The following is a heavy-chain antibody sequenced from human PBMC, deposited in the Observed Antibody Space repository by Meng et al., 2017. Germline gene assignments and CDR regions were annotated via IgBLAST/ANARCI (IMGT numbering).Heavy chain of an antibody. CDR1: GYTFTSYG. CDR2: ISAYNGNT. Sequence: QVPVWQYGAEVKNPGASVRVSCKASGYTFTSYGISWVRQAPGQGLEWMGWISAYNGNTNYTQKLQGRVTMTTDTSTSTAYMELRSLRSDDTAVYYCARVSHTYYYDSSGYYPSDYWGQGTLVTVSS. J-gene: IGHJ4*02. V-gene: IGHV1-18*04. D-gene: IGHD3-22*01. CDR3: ARVSHTYYYDSSGYYPSDY.